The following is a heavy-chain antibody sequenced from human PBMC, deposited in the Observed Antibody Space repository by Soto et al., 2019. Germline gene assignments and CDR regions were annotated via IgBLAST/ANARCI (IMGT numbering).Heavy chain of an antibody. V-gene: IGHV1-69*08. D-gene: IGHD6-13*01. CDR2: IIPILGIA. CDR3: ARDPGVAAAGTFDY. Sequence: QVQLVQSGAEVKKPGSSVKVSCKASGGTFSSYTISWVRQAPGQGLEWMGRIIPILGIANYAQKFQGRVTITAEKSTSTAYMERSSLRSEDTAVYYCARDPGVAAAGTFDYWGQGTLVTVSS. CDR1: GGTFSSYT. J-gene: IGHJ4*02.